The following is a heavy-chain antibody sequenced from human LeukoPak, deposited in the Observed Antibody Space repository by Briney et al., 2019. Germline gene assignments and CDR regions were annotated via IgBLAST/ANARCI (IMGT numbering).Heavy chain of an antibody. D-gene: IGHD3-3*01. CDR1: GFTFNYYW. CDR2: INQGASEK. V-gene: IGHV3-7*01. CDR3: ARAFVRDFWSGYYTDYFDY. J-gene: IGHJ4*02. Sequence: GGSLRLSCAASGFTFNYYWMNWVRQAPGKGLEWVANINQGASEKYYVDSVKGRFTISRDNAKNSLYLQMNSLRAEDTAVYYCARAFVRDFWSGYYTDYFDYWGQGTLVTVSS.